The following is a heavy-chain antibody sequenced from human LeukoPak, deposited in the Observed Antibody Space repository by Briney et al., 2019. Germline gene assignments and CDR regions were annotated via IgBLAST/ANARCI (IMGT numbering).Heavy chain of an antibody. CDR3: AKGAHCSSTSCYPGGTYYYYMDV. V-gene: IGHV3-23*01. CDR2: ISGSGGST. D-gene: IGHD2-2*01. Sequence: GGSLRLSCAASGFTFSSYAMSWVRQAPGKGLEWVSGISGSGGSTYYADSVKGRFTISRDNSKNTLYLQMNSLRAEDTAVYYCAKGAHCSSTSCYPGGTYYYYMDVWGKGTTVTVSS. J-gene: IGHJ6*03. CDR1: GFTFSSYA.